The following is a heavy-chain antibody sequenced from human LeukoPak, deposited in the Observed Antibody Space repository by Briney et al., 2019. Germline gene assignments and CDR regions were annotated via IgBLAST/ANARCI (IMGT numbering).Heavy chain of an antibody. CDR1: GGSFSGYY. D-gene: IGHD3-22*01. V-gene: IGHV4-34*01. CDR2: INHSGST. J-gene: IGHJ4*02. Sequence: SETLSLTCAVYGGSFSGYYWSWIRQPPGKGLEWIGEINHSGSTNYNPSLKSRVTISVDTSKNQFSLKLSSVAAADTAVYYCARTTYYYDSSGYPGSFDYWGQGTLVTVSS. CDR3: ARTTYYYDSSGYPGSFDY.